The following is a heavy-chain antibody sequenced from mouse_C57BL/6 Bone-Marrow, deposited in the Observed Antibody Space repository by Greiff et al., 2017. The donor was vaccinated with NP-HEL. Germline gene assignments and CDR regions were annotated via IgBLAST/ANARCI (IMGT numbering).Heavy chain of an antibody. V-gene: IGHV2-5*01. Sequence: QVQLQQSGPGLVQPSQCLSITCTVSGFSLTSYGVHWVRQSPGKGLEWLGVIWRGGSTDYNAAFMSRLSITKDNSKSQVFFKMNSLQADDTAIYYCAKSSSFITTVVPPYWYFDVWGTGTTVTVSS. D-gene: IGHD1-1*01. CDR1: GFSLTSYG. CDR3: AKSSSFITTVVPPYWYFDV. CDR2: IWRGGST. J-gene: IGHJ1*03.